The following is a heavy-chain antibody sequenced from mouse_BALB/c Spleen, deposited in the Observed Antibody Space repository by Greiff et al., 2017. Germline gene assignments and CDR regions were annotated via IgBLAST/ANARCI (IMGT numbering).Heavy chain of an antibody. D-gene: IGHD1-2*01. V-gene: IGHV14-3*02. CDR1: GFNIKDTY. CDR3: AREGDYGYDWYFDV. Sequence: EVKLQESGAELVKPGASVKLSCTASGFNIKDTYMHWVQQRPEQGLEWIGRIDPANGNTKYDPKFQGKATITADTSSNTAYLQLSSLTSEDTAVYYCAREGDYGYDWYFDVWGAGTTVTVSS. CDR2: IDPANGNT. J-gene: IGHJ1*01.